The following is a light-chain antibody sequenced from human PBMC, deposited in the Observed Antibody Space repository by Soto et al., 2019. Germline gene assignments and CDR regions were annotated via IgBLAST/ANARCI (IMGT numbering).Light chain of an antibody. J-gene: IGKJ2*01. V-gene: IGKV1-39*01. CDR3: QQSFTTPVT. CDR1: QTIRRF. Sequence: DIRMTQSPSSLSASIGDRVTITCRASQTIRRFLNWYQQKPGRAPRLLLHSASDLQSGVPSRFSGSGSGTDFTLTISSLQPEDFATYYCQQSFTTPVTFCQGTRLEIK. CDR2: SAS.